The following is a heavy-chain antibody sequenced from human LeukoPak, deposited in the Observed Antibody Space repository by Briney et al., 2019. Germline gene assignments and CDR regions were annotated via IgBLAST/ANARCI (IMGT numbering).Heavy chain of an antibody. CDR2: MNPNSGNT. D-gene: IGHD3-22*01. CDR3: ARVYYYDSSGYSAGFDY. Sequence: GASVKVSCKASGYTFTSYDINWVRQAPGQGLEWMGWMNPNSGNTGYAQKFQGRVTMTRNTSISTAYMELSSLRSEDTAVYYCARVYYYDSSGYSAGFDYWGQGTLVTVSS. V-gene: IGHV1-8*01. CDR1: GYTFTSYD. J-gene: IGHJ4*02.